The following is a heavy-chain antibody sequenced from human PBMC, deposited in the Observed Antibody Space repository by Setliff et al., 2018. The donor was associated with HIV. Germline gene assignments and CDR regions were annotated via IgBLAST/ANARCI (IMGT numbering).Heavy chain of an antibody. D-gene: IGHD3-22*01. V-gene: IGHV1-2*02. Sequence: GASVKVSCKASGYTLAGYFMHWVRQAPGQGLEWMGWINPNSGGTNYAQKFQGRVTMTRDTSISTTYLDLSRLRSDDTAVYYCARTHYYDSSGYLDYWGQGTLVTVSS. CDR1: GYTLAGYF. J-gene: IGHJ4*02. CDR2: INPNSGGT. CDR3: ARTHYYDSSGYLDY.